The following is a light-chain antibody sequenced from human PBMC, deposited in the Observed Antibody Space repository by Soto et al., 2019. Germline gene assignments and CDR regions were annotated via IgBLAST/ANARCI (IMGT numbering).Light chain of an antibody. CDR1: PSVSSY. V-gene: IGKV3-11*01. CDR2: EAS. CDR3: QQRSNWLT. Sequence: EIVLTQSPATLSLSPGERATLSCRASPSVSSYLAWYQQNPGQAPRLLLDEASNRATGIPARFSGSGSGTAFTLTISSLEPEDFAVYYCQQRSNWLTFGGGTKVEIK. J-gene: IGKJ4*01.